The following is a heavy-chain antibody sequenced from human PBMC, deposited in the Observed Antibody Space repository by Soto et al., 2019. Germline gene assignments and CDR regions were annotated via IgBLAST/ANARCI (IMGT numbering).Heavy chain of an antibody. CDR2: INPNSGGT. V-gene: IGHV1-2*04. D-gene: IGHD5-12*01. CDR1: GYTFTGYY. CDR3: ARKSRYSGSDSSDY. Sequence: ASVKVSCKASGYTFTGYYMHWVRQAPGQGLEWMGWINPNSGGTNYAQKFQGWVTMTRDTSISTAYMELRSLRSDDTAMYYCARKSRYSGSDSSDYWGQGTLVTVSS. J-gene: IGHJ4*02.